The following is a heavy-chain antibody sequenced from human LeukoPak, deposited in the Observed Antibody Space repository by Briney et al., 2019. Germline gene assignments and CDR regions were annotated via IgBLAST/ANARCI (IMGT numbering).Heavy chain of an antibody. J-gene: IGHJ4*02. CDR1: GGSISSSSYY. CDR3: ARLGGSSWYDPAAFYYFDY. V-gene: IGHV4-39*01. Sequence: SETLSLTCTVSGGSISSSSYYWGWLRQPPGKGLEWIGSIYYSGSTYYNPSLKSRVTISVDTSKNQFSLKLSSVTAADTAVYYCARLGGSSWYDPAAFYYFDYWGQGTLVTVSS. CDR2: IYYSGST. D-gene: IGHD6-13*01.